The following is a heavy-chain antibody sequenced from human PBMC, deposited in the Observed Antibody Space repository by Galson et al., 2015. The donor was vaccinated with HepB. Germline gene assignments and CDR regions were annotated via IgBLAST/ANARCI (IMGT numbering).Heavy chain of an antibody. CDR1: GFTFSSYS. D-gene: IGHD3-22*01. Sequence: SLRLSCAASGFTFSSYSMNWVRQAPGKGLEWVSSISSSGSYIYYADSVKGRFTISRDNAKNSLYLQMNSLRAEDTAVYYCARVGEYYYDSSGYYSWFDPWGQGTLVTVSS. J-gene: IGHJ5*02. CDR2: ISSSGSYI. CDR3: ARVGEYYYDSSGYYSWFDP. V-gene: IGHV3-21*01.